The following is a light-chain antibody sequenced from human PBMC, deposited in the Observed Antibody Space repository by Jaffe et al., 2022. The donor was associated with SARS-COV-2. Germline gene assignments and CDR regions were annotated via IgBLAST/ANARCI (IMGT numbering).Light chain of an antibody. Sequence: QTVVTQEPSFSVSPGGTVTLTCGLSSGSVSTSYYPSWFQQTPGQAPRTLIYSTNIRSSGVPDRFSGSILGNKAALTISGAQADDESDYYCVLYTSSYSRLLGGGTKLTVL. CDR2: STN. J-gene: IGLJ2*01. V-gene: IGLV8-61*01. CDR3: VLYTSSYSRL. CDR1: SGSVSTSYY.